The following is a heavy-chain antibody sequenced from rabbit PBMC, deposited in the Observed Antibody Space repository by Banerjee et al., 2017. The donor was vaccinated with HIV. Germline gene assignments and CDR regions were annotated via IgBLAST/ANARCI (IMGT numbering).Heavy chain of an antibody. CDR2: IYVDSGNT. J-gene: IGHJ4*01. Sequence: QEQLEESGGDLVKPEGSLTLTCTASGFSFSSSYWICWVRQAPGKGLEWIACIYVDSGNTYYASWAKGRFTISKTSSTTVTLQMTSLTAADTATYFCARVNTYDYGVYFNLWGPGTLVTVS. D-gene: IGHD6-1*01. V-gene: IGHV1S45*01. CDR3: ARVNTYDYGVYFNL. CDR1: GFSFSSSYW.